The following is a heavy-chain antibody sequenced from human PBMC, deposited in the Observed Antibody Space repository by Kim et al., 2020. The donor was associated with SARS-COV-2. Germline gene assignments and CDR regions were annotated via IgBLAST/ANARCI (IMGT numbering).Heavy chain of an antibody. CDR2: INHSGST. D-gene: IGHD3-10*01. J-gene: IGHJ4*02. CDR3: ARGPSYGSGSIDY. V-gene: IGHV4-34*01. Sequence: SETLSLTCAVYGGSFSGYYWSWIRQPPGKGLEWIGEINHSGSTNYNPSLKSRVTISVDTSKNQFSLKLSSVTAADTAVYYCARGPSYGSGSIDYWGQGTLVTVSS. CDR1: GGSFSGYY.